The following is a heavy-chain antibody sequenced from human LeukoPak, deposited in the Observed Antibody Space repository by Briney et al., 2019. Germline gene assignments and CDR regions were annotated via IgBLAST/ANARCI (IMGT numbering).Heavy chain of an antibody. D-gene: IGHD4-17*01. CDR3: ARPYDYGDFYFDY. J-gene: IGHJ4*02. V-gene: IGHV3-48*04. CDR1: GFIFSSYS. Sequence: GGSLRLSCAASGFIFSSYSMNWVRQAPGKGLEWVSYISSSSNTIYYADSVKGRFTISRDNAKNSLYLQMNSLRAEDTAVYYCARPYDYGDFYFDYWGQGTLVTVSS. CDR2: ISSSSNTI.